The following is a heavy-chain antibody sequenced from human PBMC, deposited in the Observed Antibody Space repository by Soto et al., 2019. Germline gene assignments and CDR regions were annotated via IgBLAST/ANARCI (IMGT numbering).Heavy chain of an antibody. CDR3: ARSIAVVTALDY. D-gene: IGHD2-21*02. CDR1: GGTFSSYA. V-gene: IGHV1-3*01. J-gene: IGHJ4*02. CDR2: INAGNVNT. Sequence: GASVKVSCKASGGTFSSYAISWVRQAPGQRLEWMGWINAGNVNTKYSQKFQGRVTITRDTSASTAYMELSSLRSEDTAVYYCARSIAVVTALDYWGQGTLVTVSS.